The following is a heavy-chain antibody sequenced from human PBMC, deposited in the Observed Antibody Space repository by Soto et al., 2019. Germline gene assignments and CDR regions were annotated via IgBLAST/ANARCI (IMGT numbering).Heavy chain of an antibody. J-gene: IGHJ4*02. CDR1: GGSISSSSYY. V-gene: IGHV4-39*01. CDR3: ARLTHYFDY. D-gene: IGHD3-9*01. CDR2: IYYSGST. Sequence: PSETLSLTCTVSGGSISSSSYYWGWIREPPGKGLEWIGSIYYSGSTYYNPSLKSRVTISVDTSKNQFSLKLSSVTAADTAVYYCARLTHYFDYWGQGTMVNVSS.